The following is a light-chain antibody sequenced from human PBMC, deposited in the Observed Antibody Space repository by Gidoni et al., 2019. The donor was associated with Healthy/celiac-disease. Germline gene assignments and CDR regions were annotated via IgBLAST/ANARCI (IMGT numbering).Light chain of an antibody. J-gene: IGKJ2*01. CDR2: DAS. CDR3: KQYDNLPYT. V-gene: IGKV1-33*01. Sequence: IQMTQSPSSLSASVGDRVTITCQASQDISNYLNWYQQKPGKAPKLLIYDASNLETGGPSRFSGSGSGTDFTFSISSLQPEDIATYYCKQYDNLPYTFGQGTKLEIK. CDR1: QDISNY.